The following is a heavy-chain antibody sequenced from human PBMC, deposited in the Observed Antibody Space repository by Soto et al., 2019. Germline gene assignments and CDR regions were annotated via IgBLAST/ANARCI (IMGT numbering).Heavy chain of an antibody. Sequence: SETLSLTCAVYGGSFSGYYWSWIRQPPGKRLEWIGEINHSGSTNYNPSLKSRVTISVDTSKNQFSLKLSSVTAADTAVYYCARVLLNQWLVRYPNNWFDPWGQGTLVPVSS. D-gene: IGHD6-19*01. CDR2: INHSGST. V-gene: IGHV4-34*01. CDR3: ARVLLNQWLVRYPNNWFDP. CDR1: GGSFSGYY. J-gene: IGHJ5*02.